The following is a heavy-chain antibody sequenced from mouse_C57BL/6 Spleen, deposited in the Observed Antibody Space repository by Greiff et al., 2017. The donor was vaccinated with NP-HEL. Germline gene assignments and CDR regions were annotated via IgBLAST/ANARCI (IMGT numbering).Heavy chain of an antibody. D-gene: IGHD2-3*01. CDR1: GYSFTSYY. Sequence: QVQLQQSGPELVKPGASVKISCKASGYSFTSYYIHWVKQRPGQGLEWIGWIYPGSGNTKYNEKFKGKATLTADTSSSTAYMQLSSLTSEDSAVYYCARDDDGYYGYFDVWGTGTTVTVSS. V-gene: IGHV1-66*01. J-gene: IGHJ1*03. CDR2: IYPGSGNT. CDR3: ARDDDGYYGYFDV.